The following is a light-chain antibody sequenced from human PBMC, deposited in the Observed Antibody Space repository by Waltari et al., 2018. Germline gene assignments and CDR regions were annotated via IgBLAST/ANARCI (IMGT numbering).Light chain of an antibody. CDR2: DVS. CDR1: SSDLGGYNY. J-gene: IGLJ1*01. Sequence: QSALTQPRSVSGSPGQSVTISCTGTSSDLGGYNYVSWYQQHPGKAPKLMIYDVSKRPSGVPDRFSGSKSGNTASLTISGLQAEDEADYYCCSYAGSYTSYVFGTGTKVTVL. V-gene: IGLV2-11*01. CDR3: CSYAGSYTSYV.